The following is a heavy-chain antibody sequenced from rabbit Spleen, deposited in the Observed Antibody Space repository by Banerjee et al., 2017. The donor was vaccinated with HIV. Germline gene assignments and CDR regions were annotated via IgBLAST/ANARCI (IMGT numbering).Heavy chain of an antibody. CDR3: ARGWTDGGAHYQL. V-gene: IGHV1S40*01. CDR1: GFDLSSYYY. CDR2: IYITGGST. D-gene: IGHD2-1*01. J-gene: IGHJ4*01. Sequence: QSLEESGGDLVKPGASLTLTCTASGFDLSSYYYMCWVRQAPWKGLEWIACIYITGGSTYYASWAKGRFTISETSSTTVTLQMTSLTAADTATYFCARGWTDGGAHYQLWGPGTLVTVS.